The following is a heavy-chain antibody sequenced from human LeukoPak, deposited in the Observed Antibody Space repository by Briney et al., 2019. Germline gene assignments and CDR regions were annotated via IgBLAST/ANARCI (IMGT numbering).Heavy chain of an antibody. Sequence: GGSLRLSWAASGFAFSSYWMSWVRQAPGKWLEWVANIKQDGSEKYYVDSVKGRFTISRDNAKNSLYLQMNSLRVEDTAVYYCARDGDYPIDYWGQGTLVTVSS. J-gene: IGHJ4*02. CDR3: ARDGDYPIDY. D-gene: IGHD4-17*01. CDR2: IKQDGSEK. V-gene: IGHV3-7*03. CDR1: GFAFSSYW.